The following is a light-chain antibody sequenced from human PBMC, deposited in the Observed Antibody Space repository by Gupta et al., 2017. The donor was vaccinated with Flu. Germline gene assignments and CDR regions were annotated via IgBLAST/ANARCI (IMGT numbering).Light chain of an antibody. CDR3: QQYNNWPPWT. CDR1: QSVSSN. Sequence: ATLSVSPGERATLSCRASQSVSSNLAWYQQKPGQAPRLLIYGASTRATGIPARFSGSGSGTEXTLTISXLQSEDFAVYYCQQYNNWPPWTFGXGTKVEIK. V-gene: IGKV3-15*01. CDR2: GAS. J-gene: IGKJ1*01.